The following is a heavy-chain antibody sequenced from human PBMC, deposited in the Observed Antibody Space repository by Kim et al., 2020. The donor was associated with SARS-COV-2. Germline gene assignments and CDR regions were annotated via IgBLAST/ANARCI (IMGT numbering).Heavy chain of an antibody. CDR2: LSGAGDTA. V-gene: IGHV3-23*01. Sequence: GGSLRLFCAASGFTFSDYAMTWVRQAPGQGLEWVSTLSGAGDTAYYADSVKGRFTISRDNSKSTLYLQMSSLRPDDTAVYYCAQLSPTYTSSCFAYWGQ. CDR3: AQLSPTYTSSCFAY. D-gene: IGHD2-2*01. J-gene: IGHJ4*02. CDR1: GFTFSDYA.